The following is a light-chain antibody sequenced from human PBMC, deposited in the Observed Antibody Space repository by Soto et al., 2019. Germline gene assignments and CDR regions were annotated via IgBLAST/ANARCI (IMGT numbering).Light chain of an antibody. CDR2: STN. J-gene: IGLJ2*01. CDR3: VLYMGSGPL. V-gene: IGLV8-61*01. CDR1: SGSVSTSYY. Sequence: QTVVTQEPSFSVSPGGTVTLTCGLSSGSVSTSYYPSWYQQTPGQAPRTLIYSTNTRSSGVPDRFSGSILGNKAALTITGAQADDESDYCCVLYMGSGPLFGGGTKLTVL.